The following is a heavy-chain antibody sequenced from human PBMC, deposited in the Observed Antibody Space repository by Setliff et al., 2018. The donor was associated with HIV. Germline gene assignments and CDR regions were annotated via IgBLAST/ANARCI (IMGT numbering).Heavy chain of an antibody. CDR2: INPNSGGT. J-gene: IGHJ3*02. D-gene: IGHD6-13*01. CDR3: ARDIAAAGNAFDM. Sequence: ASVKVSCKAPGYNFVNLGIAWVRQAPGQGLEWMGWINPNSGGTNYAQKFQGRVTMTRDTSTTTVYMELTSLRSEDTAVYYCARDIAAAGNAFDMWGQGTMVTVSS. CDR1: GYNFVNLG. V-gene: IGHV1-2*02.